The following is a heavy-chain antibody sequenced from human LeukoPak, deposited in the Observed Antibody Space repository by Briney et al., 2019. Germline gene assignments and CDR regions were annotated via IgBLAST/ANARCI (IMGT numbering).Heavy chain of an antibody. CDR3: IVLAVTATLGFDY. CDR2: ISWNSGSI. V-gene: IGHV3-9*01. CDR1: GFTFDDYA. J-gene: IGHJ4*02. D-gene: IGHD6-19*01. Sequence: PGGSLRLSCAASGFTFDDYAMHWVRQAPGKGLEWVSGISWNSGSIGYADSVKGRFTISRDNAKNSLYLQMNSLRAEDTAVYYCIVLAVTATLGFDYWGQGTLVTVSS.